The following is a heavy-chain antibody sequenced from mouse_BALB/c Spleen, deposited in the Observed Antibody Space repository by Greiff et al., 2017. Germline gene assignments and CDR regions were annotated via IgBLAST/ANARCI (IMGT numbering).Heavy chain of an antibody. CDR1: GFTFSNYW. J-gene: IGHJ3*01. D-gene: IGHD2-1*01. Sequence: DVMLVESGGGLVQPGGSMKLSCVASGFTFSNYWMNWVRQSPEKGLEWVAEIRLKSNNYATHYAESVKGRFTISRDDSKSSVYLQMNNLRAEDTGIYYCTGIYYGHQEFAYWGQGTLVTVSA. CDR3: TGIYYGHQEFAY. CDR2: IRLKSNNYAT. V-gene: IGHV6-6*02.